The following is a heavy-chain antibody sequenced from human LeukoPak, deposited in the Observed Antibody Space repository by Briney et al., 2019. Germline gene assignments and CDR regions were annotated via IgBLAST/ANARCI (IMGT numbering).Heavy chain of an antibody. Sequence: GGSLRLSCAASGFIFNNIGMHWVRQAPGKGLEFVSFIDFEGVDKYYADSVKGRFTISKDYSKATLYLQMNSLRPEDTAIYYCAKDLHGGYSSDYWGQGTLVTVSS. D-gene: IGHD4-23*01. J-gene: IGHJ4*02. V-gene: IGHV3-30*02. CDR2: IDFEGVDK. CDR3: AKDLHGGYSSDY. CDR1: GFIFNNIG.